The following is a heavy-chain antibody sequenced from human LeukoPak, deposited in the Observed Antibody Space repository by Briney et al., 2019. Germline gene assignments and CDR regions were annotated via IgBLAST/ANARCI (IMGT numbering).Heavy chain of an antibody. CDR1: EFTFSCYS. V-gene: IGHV3-21*01. CDR2: ISSSSSYI. D-gene: IGHD4-11*01. Sequence: KPGGSLRLSCSASEFTFSCYSRNWVRQAPGKGLEWVSSISSSSSYIYYADSVKGRFTISRDNAKDSLYLQMNSLRADDTAVYYCARDPYSGLFDYWGQGTLVTVSS. CDR3: ARDPYSGLFDY. J-gene: IGHJ4*02.